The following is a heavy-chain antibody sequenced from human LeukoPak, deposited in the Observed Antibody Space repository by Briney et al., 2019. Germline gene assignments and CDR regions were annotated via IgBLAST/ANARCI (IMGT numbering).Heavy chain of an antibody. CDR1: GFTFSDYY. J-gene: IGHJ6*02. CDR3: ARAPHYSNYGPYYYGMDV. Sequence: GGSLRLSCAASGFTFSDYYMSWIRQAPGKGLEWVSYISSSSSYTNYADSVKGRFTISRDNAKNSLYPQMNSLRAEDTAVYYCARAPHYSNYGPYYYGMDVWGQGTTVTVSS. V-gene: IGHV3-11*06. D-gene: IGHD4-11*01. CDR2: ISSSSSYT.